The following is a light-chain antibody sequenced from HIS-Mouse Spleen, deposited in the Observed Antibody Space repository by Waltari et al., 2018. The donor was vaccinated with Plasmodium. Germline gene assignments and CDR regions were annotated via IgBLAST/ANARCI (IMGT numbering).Light chain of an antibody. Sequence: QSALTQPRSVSGSPGQSVTISCTGTSSDVGGYNYVSWYQQHPGNAPKLMIYDVSQRPSGVPNRFSGSKSGNTASLTISGLQDEDEADYYCCSYAGSYTYVFGTGTKLTVL. CDR2: DVS. CDR1: SSDVGGYNY. CDR3: CSYAGSYTYV. J-gene: IGLJ1*01. V-gene: IGLV2-11*01.